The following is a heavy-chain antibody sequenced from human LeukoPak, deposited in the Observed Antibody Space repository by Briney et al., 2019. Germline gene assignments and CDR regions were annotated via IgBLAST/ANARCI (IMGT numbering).Heavy chain of an antibody. V-gene: IGHV5-51*01. CDR2: IYPGDSDT. Sequence: GESLKISCKGSGYTFTSYWIAWVRQMPGKGLEWMGIIYPGDSDTRYSPSFQGQVTISADKSISTAYLRWSSLKASGTAMYYCARRSVYGDCDYWGQGTLVTVSS. CDR3: ARRSVYGDCDY. CDR1: GYTFTSYW. D-gene: IGHD4-17*01. J-gene: IGHJ4*02.